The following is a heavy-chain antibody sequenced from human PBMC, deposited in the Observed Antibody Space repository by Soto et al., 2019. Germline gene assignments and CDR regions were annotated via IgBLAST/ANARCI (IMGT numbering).Heavy chain of an antibody. CDR3: AAGGGLPRYY. Sequence: QLQLQESGSGLVKPSQTLSLTCAVSGGSIGSGGYSWSWIRQPPGKGLEWIGYIYHSGSTYYNPSLKSRVTISVDRSKNQFSLKLRSVTAADTAVYYCAAGGGLPRYYWGQGTLVTVSS. D-gene: IGHD5-12*01. V-gene: IGHV4-30-2*01. CDR2: IYHSGST. J-gene: IGHJ4*02. CDR1: GGSIGSGGYS.